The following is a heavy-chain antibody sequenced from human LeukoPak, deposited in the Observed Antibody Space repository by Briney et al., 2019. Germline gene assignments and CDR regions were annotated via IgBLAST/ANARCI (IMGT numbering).Heavy chain of an antibody. J-gene: IGHJ4*02. Sequence: GSSVKVSCKASGYTFTDYFLHWGRQAPGQRLEWMGWINPKSGGTNYAQKFQGRVTMTRDTSINTVSLELSSLTSDDTAVYYCARDYLASSGYSAWGYWGQGTLVTVSS. CDR2: INPKSGGT. V-gene: IGHV1-2*02. CDR1: GYTFTDYF. CDR3: ARDYLASSGYSAWGY. D-gene: IGHD3-22*01.